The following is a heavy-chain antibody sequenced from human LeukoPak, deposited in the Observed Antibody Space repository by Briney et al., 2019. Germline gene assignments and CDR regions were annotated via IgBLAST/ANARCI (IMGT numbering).Heavy chain of an antibody. D-gene: IGHD2-8*01. Sequence: PSETLSLTCTVSGDSITAPKWWSWVRQAPGEGLEWIGEIYHDRTTSFNPSLKSRLTISVDKSANQFFLNPNSVSATDTAVYYCVGRGLYGGTWLFEYWGQGALVTVSS. CDR3: VGRGLYGGTWLFEY. CDR1: GDSITAPKW. V-gene: IGHV4-4*02. CDR2: IYHDRTT. J-gene: IGHJ4*02.